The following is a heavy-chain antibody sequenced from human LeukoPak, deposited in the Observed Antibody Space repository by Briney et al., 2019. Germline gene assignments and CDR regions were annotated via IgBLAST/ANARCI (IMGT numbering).Heavy chain of an antibody. CDR1: GFTFDDYD. Sequence: GGSLRLSCAASGFTFDDYDMSWARQAPGKGLEWVSDINWNGGSTGYADSVKCRFTISRDNAKNTLYLKMNSLRAEDTALYYCARDQRVGGSYYDDAFDIWGQGTMVTVSS. V-gene: IGHV3-20*04. CDR2: INWNGGST. J-gene: IGHJ3*02. CDR3: ARDQRVGGSYYDDAFDI. D-gene: IGHD1-26*01.